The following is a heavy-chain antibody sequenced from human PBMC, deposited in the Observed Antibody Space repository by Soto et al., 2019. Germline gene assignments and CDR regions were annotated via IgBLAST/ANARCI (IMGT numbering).Heavy chain of an antibody. CDR1: GGPISRDYF. D-gene: IGHD1-26*01. CDR3: ARGLITGSQYSGGWYYFDS. V-gene: IGHV4-39*01. J-gene: IGHJ4*02. Sequence: SETLSLTCTVSGGPISRDYFWCWIRQPPGKGLEWIGSVYYTGTTYYNSSLESRLSILVDMSKKQFSLNLNSVTAADTAVYYCARGLITGSQYSGGWYYFDSWGQGTQVTVSS. CDR2: VYYTGTT.